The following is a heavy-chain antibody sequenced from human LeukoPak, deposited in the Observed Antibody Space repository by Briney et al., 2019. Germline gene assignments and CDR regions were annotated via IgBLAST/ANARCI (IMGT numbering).Heavy chain of an antibody. Sequence: GRSLRLSCAASGFTFDDYAMHWVRQAPGKGLEWVSGISWNSGSIGYADSVKGRFTISRDNAKNSLYLQMNSLRAEDTAVYYCARDLRTSEYYDFWNGYPTHYGMDVWGQGTTVTVSS. CDR3: ARDLRTSEYYDFWNGYPTHYGMDV. CDR2: ISWNSGSI. J-gene: IGHJ6*02. D-gene: IGHD3-3*01. V-gene: IGHV3-9*01. CDR1: GFTFDDYA.